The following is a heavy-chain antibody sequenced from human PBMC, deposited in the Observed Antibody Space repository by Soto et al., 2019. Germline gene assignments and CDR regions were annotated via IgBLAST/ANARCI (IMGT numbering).Heavy chain of an antibody. CDR3: AEGQGWSYNYDS. V-gene: IGHV3-23*01. CDR1: GFTFSRYA. D-gene: IGHD2-15*01. CDR2: IGGSGGT. J-gene: IGHJ4*02. Sequence: EVQLLESGGGLVQPGGSLRLSCAASGFTFSRYAMSWVRLAPGKGLAWFSSIGGSGGTYYADSVKGRFTISRDNSKNMLYLHLNSLRAEATAMYYWAEGQGWSYNYDSWGQGTRVTVSS.